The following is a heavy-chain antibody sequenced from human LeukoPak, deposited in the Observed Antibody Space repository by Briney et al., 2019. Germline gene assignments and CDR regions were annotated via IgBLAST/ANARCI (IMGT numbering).Heavy chain of an antibody. CDR2: IYYSGST. V-gene: IGHV4-59*12. J-gene: IGHJ4*02. Sequence: SETLSLTCTVSGASISNYYWTWVRQPPGKGLEWVGYIYYSGSTNYRPSLKSRVTISVDTSKNQVSLRLRSVTAADTAVYYCARDSAYYYDSSGYYYYFDYWGQGTLVTVSS. CDR1: GASISNYY. CDR3: ARDSAYYYDSSGYYYYFDY. D-gene: IGHD3-22*01.